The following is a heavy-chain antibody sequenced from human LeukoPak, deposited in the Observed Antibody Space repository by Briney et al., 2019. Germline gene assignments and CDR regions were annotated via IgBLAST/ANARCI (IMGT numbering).Heavy chain of an antibody. CDR3: ARSSSGSYFNFDY. CDR1: GGSFSGYH. Sequence: SETLSLTCAVYGGSFSGYHWSWIRQPPGKGLEWIGEINHSGSTNYNPSLKSRVTISVDTSKNQFSLKLSSVTAADTAVYYCARSSSGSYFNFDYWGQGTLVTVSS. CDR2: INHSGST. V-gene: IGHV4-34*01. J-gene: IGHJ4*02. D-gene: IGHD1-26*01.